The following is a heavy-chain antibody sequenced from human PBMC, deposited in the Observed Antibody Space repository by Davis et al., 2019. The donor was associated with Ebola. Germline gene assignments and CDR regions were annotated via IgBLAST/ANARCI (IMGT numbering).Heavy chain of an antibody. CDR2: ISGGGGST. CDR1: GFTFSSYD. Sequence: GESLKISCAASGFTFSSYDMSWVRQAPGKGLEWVSTISGGGGSTNYADSVKGRFTISRDNSKNALYLQMNSLRADDTAVYYCAKQRGVGAIDYDYWGRGTVVTVSS. J-gene: IGHJ4*02. D-gene: IGHD1-26*01. CDR3: AKQRGVGAIDYDY. V-gene: IGHV3-23*01.